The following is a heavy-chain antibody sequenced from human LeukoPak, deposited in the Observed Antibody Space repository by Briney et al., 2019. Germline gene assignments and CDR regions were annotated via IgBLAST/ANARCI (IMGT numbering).Heavy chain of an antibody. Sequence: SGGSLRLSCAASGFIFSNYWMHWVRQVPGKGLLWVSRIDSDENGGSGTMYADSVKGRFTISRDNAMNTLYLHMNSLRVEDTAVFYCGREAYGSGKRYFHYWGQGTLVTVSS. CDR2: IDSDENGGSGT. CDR3: GREAYGSGKRYFHY. D-gene: IGHD3-10*01. V-gene: IGHV3-74*03. J-gene: IGHJ4*02. CDR1: GFIFSNYW.